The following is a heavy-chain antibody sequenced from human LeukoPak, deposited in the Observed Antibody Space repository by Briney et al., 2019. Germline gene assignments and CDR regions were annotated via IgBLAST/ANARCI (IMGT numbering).Heavy chain of an antibody. D-gene: IGHD3-10*01. CDR2: IWHDGSHK. CDR1: GFAFNTYA. V-gene: IGHV3-33*01. CDR3: AREIFGSGSYPDS. Sequence: GGSLRLSCAASGFAFNTYAMHWVRQAPGQGLEWVALIWHDGSHKFYSNSVRGQFIISRDNSKNTVSLQMNNLRPEDTAVYYCAREIFGSGSYPDSWGQGTLVTVSS. J-gene: IGHJ4*02.